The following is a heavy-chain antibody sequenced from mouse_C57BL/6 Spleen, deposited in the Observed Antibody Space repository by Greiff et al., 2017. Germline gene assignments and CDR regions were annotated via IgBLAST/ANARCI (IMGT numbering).Heavy chain of an antibody. J-gene: IGHJ2*01. Sequence: QVQLQQSGAELVRPGASVTLSCKASGYTFTDYEMPWVKQTPVHGLEWIGAIDPETGGTAYNQKFKGKAILTADKSSSTAYMELRSLTSEDSAVYYCTPTVVGGDYWGQGTTLTGSS. D-gene: IGHD1-1*01. CDR2: IDPETGGT. V-gene: IGHV1-15*01. CDR1: GYTFTDYE. CDR3: TPTVVGGDY.